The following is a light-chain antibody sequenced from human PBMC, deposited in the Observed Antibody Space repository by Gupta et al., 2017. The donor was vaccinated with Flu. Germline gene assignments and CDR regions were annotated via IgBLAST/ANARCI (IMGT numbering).Light chain of an antibody. J-gene: IGLJ2*01. Sequence: ITSSGTGTNSDVGNCKLVSCDQQHPGKAHNLIIYEVTKWPANIPTRFSGSKSGSTASLTISGLQAEDEADYYCCSDAGDNTVVFGGGTSLTVL. V-gene: IGLV2-23*02. CDR2: EVT. CDR3: CSDAGDNTVV. CDR1: NSDVGNCKL.